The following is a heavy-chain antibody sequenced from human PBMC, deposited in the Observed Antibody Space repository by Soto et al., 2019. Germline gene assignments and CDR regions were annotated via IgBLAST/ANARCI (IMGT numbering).Heavy chain of an antibody. D-gene: IGHD2-15*01. Sequence: QVQLVQSGAEVKKPGSSVKVSCKASGGTFSSYAISWVRQAPGQGLEWMGGIIPIFGTANYAQKFQGRVTITADKSTSTAYMELSSLRSEDTAVYYCARDLAVVVVAAYYYYGMDVWDQGTTVTVSS. CDR3: ARDLAVVVVAAYYYYGMDV. CDR1: GGTFSSYA. J-gene: IGHJ6*02. V-gene: IGHV1-69*06. CDR2: IIPIFGTA.